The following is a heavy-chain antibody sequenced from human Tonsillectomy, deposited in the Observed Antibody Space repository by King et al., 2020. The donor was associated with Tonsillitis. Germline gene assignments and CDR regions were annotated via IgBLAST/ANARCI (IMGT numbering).Heavy chain of an antibody. CDR3: ARGYGYGPDRGPYYYYYMDV. CDR2: INPNSGGT. V-gene: IGHV1-2*04. D-gene: IGHD5-18*01. J-gene: IGHJ6*03. Sequence: QLVQSGAEVKKPGASVKVSCKASGYTFTGYYMHWVRQAPGQGLEWMGWINPNSGGTNYAQKFQGWVTMTRDTSISTAYMELSRLRSDDTAVYYCARGYGYGPDRGPYYYYYMDVWGKGTTVTVSS. CDR1: GYTFTGYY.